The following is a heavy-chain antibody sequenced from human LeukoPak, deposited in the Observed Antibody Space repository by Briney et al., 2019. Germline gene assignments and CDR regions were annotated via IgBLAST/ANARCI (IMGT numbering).Heavy chain of an antibody. J-gene: IGHJ4*02. CDR3: AGGGGGSGSYSDY. V-gene: IGHV3-33*01. CDR1: GFTFSSYG. D-gene: IGHD3-10*01. CDR2: IWYDGSNK. Sequence: GRSLRLSCAASGFTFSSYGMHWVRQAPGKGLEWVAVIWYDGSNKYYADSVKGRFTISRDNSKNTLYLQMNSLRAEDTAVYYCAGGGGGSGSYSDYWGQGTLVTVSS.